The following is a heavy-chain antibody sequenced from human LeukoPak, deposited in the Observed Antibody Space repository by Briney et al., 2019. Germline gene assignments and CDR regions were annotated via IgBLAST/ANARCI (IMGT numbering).Heavy chain of an antibody. CDR1: GYTFTSYG. V-gene: IGHV1-18*01. CDR2: ISAYNGNT. D-gene: IGHD2-8*01. CDR3: ARDSIVLMVYAMPNWFDH. J-gene: IGHJ5*02. Sequence: GASVKVSCKASGYTFTSYGISWVRQAPGQGHEWVGWISAYNGNTNYAQKLQGRVTITTDTSTSTAYMELRSLRSDDTAVYYCARDSIVLMVYAMPNWFDHWGQGTLVTVSS.